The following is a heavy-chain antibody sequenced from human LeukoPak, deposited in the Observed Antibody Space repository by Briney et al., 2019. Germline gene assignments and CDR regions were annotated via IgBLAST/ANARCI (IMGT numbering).Heavy chain of an antibody. D-gene: IGHD3-22*01. J-gene: IGHJ4*02. CDR3: AFYDSSGYYFVY. CDR2: ISGSGGST. V-gene: IGHV3-23*01. Sequence: SGGSLRLSCAASGFTFSSYAMSWVRQAPGKGLEWVSAISGSGGSTYYADSVKGRFTISRDNSKNTLYLQMNSLRAEDTAVYYCAFYDSSGYYFVYWGQGTLVTVSS. CDR1: GFTFSSYA.